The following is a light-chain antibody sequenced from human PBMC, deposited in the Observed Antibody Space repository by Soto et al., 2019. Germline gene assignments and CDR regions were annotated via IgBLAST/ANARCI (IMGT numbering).Light chain of an antibody. Sequence: QSALTQPASVSGSPGQSITISCSGTSGDIGSYDHVAWYQQFPGKSPKLIIYAVSDRPSGVSDRFSGSKSGISASLTISGLQTADEADYYCISYTDRQSYPFGTGTKLTVL. V-gene: IGLV2-14*03. CDR2: AVS. J-gene: IGLJ1*01. CDR3: ISYTDRQSYP. CDR1: SGDIGSYDH.